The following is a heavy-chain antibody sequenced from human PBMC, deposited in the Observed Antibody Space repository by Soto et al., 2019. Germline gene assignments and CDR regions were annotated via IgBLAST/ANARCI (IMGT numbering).Heavy chain of an antibody. CDR1: GFTFSTYS. CDR2: ISSSSSTI. Sequence: PGGSLRLSCAAFGFTFSTYSMNWVRQAPGKGLEWVSYISSSSSTIFYTDSVKGRFTVSRDNAKNSLYLQMNSLRDEDTAVYYCARDRGYTYGFDFWGQGALVTVSS. D-gene: IGHD5-18*01. V-gene: IGHV3-48*02. CDR3: ARDRGYTYGFDF. J-gene: IGHJ4*02.